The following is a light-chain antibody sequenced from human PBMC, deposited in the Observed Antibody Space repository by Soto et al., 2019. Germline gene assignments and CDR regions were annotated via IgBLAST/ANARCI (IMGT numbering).Light chain of an antibody. Sequence: QTGVPSRFSGSASGTEFTLTISSLQPEDFATYYCQQASSFPFTFGGGTEVQIK. J-gene: IGKJ4*01. V-gene: IGKV1-12*01. CDR3: QQASSFPFT.